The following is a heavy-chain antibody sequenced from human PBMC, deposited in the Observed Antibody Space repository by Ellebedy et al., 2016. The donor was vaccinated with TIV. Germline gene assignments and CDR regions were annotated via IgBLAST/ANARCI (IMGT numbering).Heavy chain of an antibody. V-gene: IGHV4-59*08. CDR1: GGPISTYY. Sequence: MPSETLSLTCTVSGGPISTYYWSWIRQPPGKGLEWIGYLYYSGTTNYNLSPKSRITISVDTSKNQLSLRLSSVTAADTAVYYCARHDPLSAGLDYWGQGTLVTVSS. CDR2: LYYSGTT. D-gene: IGHD2/OR15-2a*01. CDR3: ARHDPLSAGLDY. J-gene: IGHJ4*02.